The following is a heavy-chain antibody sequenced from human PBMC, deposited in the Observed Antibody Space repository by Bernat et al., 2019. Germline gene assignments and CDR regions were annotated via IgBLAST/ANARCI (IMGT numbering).Heavy chain of an antibody. V-gene: IGHV3-48*03. Sequence: EVQLVESGGGLVQPGGSLRLSCAASAFTFTTYEMNWVRQAPGKGLEWVAYTSSSGSVVYYADSVKGRFTISRDNAKNSLYLQVNRLRAEDTALYYCARLSKAVPGTFDYWGQGTLVTVSS. CDR3: ARLSKAVPGTFDY. D-gene: IGHD6-19*01. J-gene: IGHJ4*02. CDR2: TSSSGSVV. CDR1: AFTFTTYE.